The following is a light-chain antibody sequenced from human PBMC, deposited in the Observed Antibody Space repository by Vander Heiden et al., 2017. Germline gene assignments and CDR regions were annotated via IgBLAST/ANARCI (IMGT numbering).Light chain of an antibody. J-gene: IGKJ1*01. V-gene: IGKV4-1*01. Sequence: DIVVTQSPDSLAVSLGERATIYCKASQSVLESSNNKNYLAWYQQKPGQPPKLLFYWASSRANGVPGRFSGSGSGTDFTLTSTSLQAEDVANYYWQKDYGISSFGQGTKVEIK. CDR1: QSVLESSNNKNY. CDR3: QKDYGISS. CDR2: WAS.